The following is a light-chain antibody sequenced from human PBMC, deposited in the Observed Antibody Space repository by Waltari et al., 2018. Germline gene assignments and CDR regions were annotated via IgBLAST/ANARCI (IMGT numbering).Light chain of an antibody. V-gene: IGLV1-40*01. J-gene: IGLJ2*01. CDR3: QSFDKSLHVV. Sequence: QSMLTQPPSVSGAPGQRVTISCTGSSSNIGAGFDVQWYQQVPGTAPKVLIYANSNRPSGVPARFSGSKSGTSASLAITWLQAEDEADYYCQSFDKSLHVVFGGGTRLTVL. CDR2: ANS. CDR1: SSNIGAGFD.